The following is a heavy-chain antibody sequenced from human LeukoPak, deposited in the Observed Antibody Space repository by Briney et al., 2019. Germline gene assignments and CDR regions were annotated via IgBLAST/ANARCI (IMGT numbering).Heavy chain of an antibody. CDR1: GFTFSSYG. CDR3: AKSVAIYFYYGLDV. CDR2: ISYDGSNK. J-gene: IGHJ6*02. V-gene: IGHV3-30*18. Sequence: SGGSLRLSCAASGFTFSSYGMHWVRQAPGKGLEWVAVISYDGSNKYYADSVKGRFTISRDNSKNTLFLQMNSLRVEDTAPYYCAKSVAIYFYYGLDVRGQGTTVTVSS. D-gene: IGHD3-3*01.